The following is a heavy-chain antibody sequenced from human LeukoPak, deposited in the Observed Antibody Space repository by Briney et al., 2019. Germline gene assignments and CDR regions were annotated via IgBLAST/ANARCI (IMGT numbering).Heavy chain of an antibody. D-gene: IGHD2-15*01. CDR3: ARAILRVRVVPAQDWFDP. Sequence: ASVKVSCKASGYTFTGYYMHWVRQAPGQGLEWMGWINPNSGGTNYAQKFQGRVTMTRDTSISTAYMELSRLRSDDTAVYYCARAILRVRVVPAQDWFDPWGQGTLVTVSS. CDR2: INPNSGGT. CDR1: GYTFTGYY. J-gene: IGHJ5*02. V-gene: IGHV1-2*02.